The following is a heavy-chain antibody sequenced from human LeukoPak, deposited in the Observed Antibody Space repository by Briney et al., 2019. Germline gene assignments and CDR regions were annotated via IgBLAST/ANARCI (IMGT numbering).Heavy chain of an antibody. J-gene: IGHJ4*02. CDR3: ARGGGGDYDILTGYYSALFDY. Sequence: PGGALRLSCASSGFTVSSNYMSWVRHAPGEGLGWVSVIYSGGNTYHADSVKCRFTISRDNSKNTLYLQMNRVRGEDTAVYYCARGGGGDYDILTGYYSALFDYWGQGTLVSVSS. CDR1: GFTVSSNY. V-gene: IGHV3-53*01. CDR2: IYSGGNT. D-gene: IGHD3-9*01.